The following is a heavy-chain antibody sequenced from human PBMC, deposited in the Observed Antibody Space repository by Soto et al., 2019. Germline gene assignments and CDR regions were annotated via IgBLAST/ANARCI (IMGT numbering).Heavy chain of an antibody. CDR1: GYTFTSCY. CDR2: ISPSSGRV. V-gene: IGHV1-46*01. D-gene: IGHD1-26*01. CDR3: ATRVGSLDL. Sequence: QVQLVQSGAEVKKPGASVKVSCKASGYTFTSCYVYWVRQAPGQGLEWMALISPSSGRVTYAQNFQGRVSVTRDTSTSTVYMEVSSLTSEDTAVYYCATRVGSLDLWGQGTLVTAS. J-gene: IGHJ5*02.